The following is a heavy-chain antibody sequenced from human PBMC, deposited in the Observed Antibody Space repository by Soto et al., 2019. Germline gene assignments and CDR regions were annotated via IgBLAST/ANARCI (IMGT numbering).Heavy chain of an antibody. D-gene: IGHD2-8*01. CDR2: IYPGDSDT. J-gene: IGHJ6*02. V-gene: IGHV5-51*01. Sequence: GESLKISCKGSGYSFTSYWIGWVRQMPGKGLEWMGIIYPGDSDTRYSPSFQGQVTISADKSIGTAYLQWSSLKASDTAMYYCARLRRGMDYYYGMDVWGQGTTVTVSS. CDR1: GYSFTSYW. CDR3: ARLRRGMDYYYGMDV.